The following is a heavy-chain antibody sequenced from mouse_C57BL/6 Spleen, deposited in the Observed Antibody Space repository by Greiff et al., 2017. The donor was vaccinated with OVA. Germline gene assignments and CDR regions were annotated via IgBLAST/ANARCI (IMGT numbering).Heavy chain of an antibody. CDR3: ARDHYSNYGGYFDY. J-gene: IGHJ2*01. CDR2: IYPGSGNT. D-gene: IGHD2-5*01. CDR1: GYSFTSYY. V-gene: IGHV1-66*01. Sequence: VKLMESGPELVKPGASVKISCKASGYSFTSYYIHWVKQRPGQGLEWIGWIYPGSGNTKYNEKFKGKATLTADTSSSTAYMQLSSLTSEDSAVYYCARDHYSNYGGYFDYWGQGTTLTVSS.